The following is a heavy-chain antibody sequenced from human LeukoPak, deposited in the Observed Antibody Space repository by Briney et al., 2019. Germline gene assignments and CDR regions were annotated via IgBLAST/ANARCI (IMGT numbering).Heavy chain of an antibody. V-gene: IGHV2-5*02. CDR2: IYWDDDK. J-gene: IGHJ4*02. CDR1: GFSLSTSGVG. D-gene: IGHD3-22*01. CDR3: AHRRKYYDTSGYQDDY. Sequence: SGPRLVKPTQTLTLTCTFSGFSLSTSGVGVGWIRQPPGKALEWLALIYWDDDKRYSPSLKSRLTITKDTSKNQVVLTMTNMDPVDTATYYCAHRRKYYDTSGYQDDYWGQGTLVTVSS.